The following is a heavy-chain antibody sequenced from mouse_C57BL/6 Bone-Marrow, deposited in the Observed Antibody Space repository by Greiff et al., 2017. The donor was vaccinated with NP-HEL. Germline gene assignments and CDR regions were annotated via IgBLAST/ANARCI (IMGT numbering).Heavy chain of an antibody. CDR1: GYSITSGYY. Sequence: EVQLQESGPGLVKPSQSLSLTCSVTGYSITSGYYWNWIRQFPGNKLEWMGYISYDGSNNYNPSLKNRISITRDTSKNQFFLKLNSVTTEDTATYYCTVFSSYYYGSPSFGYWGQGTTLTVSS. J-gene: IGHJ2*01. CDR2: ISYDGSN. V-gene: IGHV3-6*01. CDR3: TVFSSYYYGSPSFGY. D-gene: IGHD1-1*01.